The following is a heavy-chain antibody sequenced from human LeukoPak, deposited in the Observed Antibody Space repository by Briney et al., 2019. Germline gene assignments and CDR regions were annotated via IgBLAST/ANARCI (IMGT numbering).Heavy chain of an antibody. Sequence: GGSLRLPCAASGFTFSTFALHWVRLSPGKGLEWVSSITGSGPYMLYADSVKHRFTISRDNTKNLLYLEMNSLRAEDTAMYFCVRDVGAVRGEVYFDYWGQGTLVTVSS. CDR3: VRDVGAVRGEVYFDY. CDR2: ITGSGPYM. J-gene: IGHJ4*02. V-gene: IGHV3-21*06. D-gene: IGHD3-10*01. CDR1: GFTFSTFA.